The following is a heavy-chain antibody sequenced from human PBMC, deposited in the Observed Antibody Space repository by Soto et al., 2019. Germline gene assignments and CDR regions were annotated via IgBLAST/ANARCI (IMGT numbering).Heavy chain of an antibody. V-gene: IGHV1-18*01. CDR1: GYTFTTYG. D-gene: IGHD6-6*01. Sequence: QVQLVQSGPEVTKPGASVKVSCKASGYTFTTYGISWVRQAPGQGLEWMGGISSYSGITNYAQQFQVRLTMTTDYSTSTAYMELRSLRSDDTALYYCARDRKYINYWFGPWGQGTLVTVSS. CDR2: ISSYSGIT. J-gene: IGHJ5*02. CDR3: ARDRKYINYWFGP.